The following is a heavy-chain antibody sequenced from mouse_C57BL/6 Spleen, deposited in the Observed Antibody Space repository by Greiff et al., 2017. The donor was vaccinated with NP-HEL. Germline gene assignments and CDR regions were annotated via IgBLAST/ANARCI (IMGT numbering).Heavy chain of an antibody. CDR3: ASEGDDHFAY. CDR1: GFTFSSYA. D-gene: IGHD2-3*01. V-gene: IGHV5-4*01. J-gene: IGHJ3*01. Sequence: EVQGVESGGGLVKPGGSLKLSCAASGFTFSSYAMSWVRQTPEKRLEWVATISDGGSYTYYPDNVKGRFTISRDNAKNNLYLQMSHLKSEDTAMYYCASEGDDHFAYWGQGTLVTVSA. CDR2: ISDGGSYT.